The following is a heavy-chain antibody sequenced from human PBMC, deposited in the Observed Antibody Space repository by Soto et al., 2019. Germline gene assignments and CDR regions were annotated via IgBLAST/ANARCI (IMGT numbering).Heavy chain of an antibody. Sequence: SETLSLTCTVSGGSISSYYWSWIRQPPGKGLEWIGYIYYSGSTNYNPSLKSRVTISVDTSKNQFSLKLSSVTAADTAVYYCARDLVTSGIRAGWFDPWGQGTLVTVSS. J-gene: IGHJ5*02. CDR1: GGSISSYY. D-gene: IGHD3-10*01. CDR2: IYYSGST. V-gene: IGHV4-59*01. CDR3: ARDLVTSGIRAGWFDP.